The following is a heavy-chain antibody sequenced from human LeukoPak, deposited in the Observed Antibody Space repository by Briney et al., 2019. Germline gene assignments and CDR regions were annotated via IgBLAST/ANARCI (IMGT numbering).Heavy chain of an antibody. CDR2: INHSGST. J-gene: IGHJ6*02. Sequence: SETLSLTCAVYGGSFSGYYWSWIRQPPGKGLEWIGEINHSGSTNYNPSLKSRDTISVDTSKNQFSLKLSSVTAADTAVYYCASGLLWFGELQYYYYGMDVWGQGTTVTVSS. CDR3: ASGLLWFGELQYYYYGMDV. CDR1: GGSFSGYY. D-gene: IGHD3-10*01. V-gene: IGHV4-34*01.